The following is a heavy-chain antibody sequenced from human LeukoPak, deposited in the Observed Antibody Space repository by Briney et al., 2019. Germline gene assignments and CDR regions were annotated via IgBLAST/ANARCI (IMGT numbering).Heavy chain of an antibody. CDR1: GFTFSNYA. J-gene: IGHJ4*02. V-gene: IGHV3-30-3*01. CDR2: ISYDGSNR. CDR3: ARGPYGDS. Sequence: TGGSLRLSCAASGFTFSNYAMYWVRQAPGKGLEWVAVISYDGSNRYYADSVKGRFTISRDKSKNTLYLQMNSLRVEDTAVYYCARGPYGDSWGQGTPVTVSS. D-gene: IGHD4-17*01.